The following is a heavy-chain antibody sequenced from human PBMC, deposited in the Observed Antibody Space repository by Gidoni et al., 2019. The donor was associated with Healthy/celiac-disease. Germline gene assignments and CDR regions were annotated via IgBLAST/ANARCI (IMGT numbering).Heavy chain of an antibody. V-gene: IGHV3-33*01. CDR1: GFPFSSYG. J-gene: IGHJ4*02. Sequence: QVQLVESGGGVVQPGRSLRLSCAASGFPFSSYGMHWVRQAPGKGLEWVAVIWYDGSNKYYADSVKGRFTISRDNSKNTLYLQMNSLRAEDTAVYYCARARSTVTTLPDYWGQGTLVTVSS. D-gene: IGHD4-4*01. CDR3: ARARSTVTTLPDY. CDR2: IWYDGSNK.